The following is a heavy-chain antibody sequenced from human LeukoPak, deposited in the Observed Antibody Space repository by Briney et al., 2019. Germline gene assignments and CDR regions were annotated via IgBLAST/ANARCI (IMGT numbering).Heavy chain of an antibody. J-gene: IGHJ3*01. CDR3: ARLAYTHFWRRPHDGFVV. Sequence: GESLKISCEGFGNRFTSYWIAWVRQPPGKGLEWMGIIHLGDSETRYSPNFQGRVTFSADKSTATALLQWTSLKASDTAMYYCARLAYTHFWRRPHDGFVVWAQGTMVSVSS. CDR2: IHLGDSET. CDR1: GNRFTSYW. D-gene: IGHD3-3*02. V-gene: IGHV5-51*01.